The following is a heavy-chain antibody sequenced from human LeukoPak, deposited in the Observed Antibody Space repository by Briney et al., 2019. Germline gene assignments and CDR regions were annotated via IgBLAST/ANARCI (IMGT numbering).Heavy chain of an antibody. CDR1: GFRFDIYA. J-gene: IGHJ4*02. Sequence: GGSLRLSCAASGFRFDIYAMTWVRQAPGKGLEWVSSMNSPGNYILYPDSVKGRFTISRDNFRNTLYLQMNSLRVEDTAIYYCAKTTGDFGLTIDYWGRGTLVTVSS. CDR2: MNSPGNYI. D-gene: IGHD4-17*01. CDR3: AKTTGDFGLTIDY. V-gene: IGHV3-23*01.